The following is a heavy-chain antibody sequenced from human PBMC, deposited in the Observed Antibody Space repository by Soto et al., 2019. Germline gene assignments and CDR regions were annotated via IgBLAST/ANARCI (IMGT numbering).Heavy chain of an antibody. CDR3: ASGGYLTSFDY. D-gene: IGHD5-12*01. J-gene: IGHJ4*02. CDR1: GGSISSYY. V-gene: IGHV4-59*01. Sequence: QVQLQESGPGLVKPSETLSLTCTVSGGSISSYYWSWIRQPPGKGLEWIGYIYYSGSTNYNPSLKSRVTISVDTSKNQFSLKLSSVTAADAAVYYCASGGYLTSFDYWGQGTLVTVSS. CDR2: IYYSGST.